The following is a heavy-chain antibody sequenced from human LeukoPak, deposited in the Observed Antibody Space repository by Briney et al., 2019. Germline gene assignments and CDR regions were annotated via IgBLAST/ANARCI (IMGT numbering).Heavy chain of an antibody. CDR3: ARRGWYYAVGK. CDR1: GGSFSGYY. J-gene: IGHJ4*02. CDR2: INHSGST. D-gene: IGHD6-19*01. V-gene: IGHV4-34*01. Sequence: PSETLSLTCAVYGGSFSGYYWSWIRQPPGKGLEWIGEINHSGSTNYNPSLKSRVTISVDTSKNQFSLKLSSVTAADTAVYYCARRGWYYAVGKWGQGTLVTVSS.